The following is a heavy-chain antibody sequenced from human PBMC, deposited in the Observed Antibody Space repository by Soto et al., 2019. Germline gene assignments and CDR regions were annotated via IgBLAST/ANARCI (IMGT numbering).Heavy chain of an antibody. D-gene: IGHD7-27*01. J-gene: IGHJ4*02. CDR1: GGLISGYY. CDR2: INQSGSI. CDR3: ARGWGRIFDY. Sequence: QVQLQQWGAGLLKPSETLSLTCAVYGGLISGYYWNWIRQPPGKGLEWIGEINQSGSINYNPSLKNRVTISVDTSKNQFSLNLSSATAADTAVYYCARGWGRIFDYWGQGSLVTVSS. V-gene: IGHV4-34*01.